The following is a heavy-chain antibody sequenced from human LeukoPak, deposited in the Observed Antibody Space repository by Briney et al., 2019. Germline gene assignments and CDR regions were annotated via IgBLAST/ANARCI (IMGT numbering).Heavy chain of an antibody. D-gene: IGHD3-3*01. Sequence: PGGSLRLSCAASGFTFSSYAMHWVRQAPGKGLEWVAFIRYDGSNKYYADSVKGRFTISRDNSKNTLYLQMNSLRAEDTAVYYCAKGGVFFGVVQKLDYWGQGTLVTVSS. J-gene: IGHJ4*02. V-gene: IGHV3-30*02. CDR1: GFTFSSYA. CDR2: IRYDGSNK. CDR3: AKGGVFFGVVQKLDY.